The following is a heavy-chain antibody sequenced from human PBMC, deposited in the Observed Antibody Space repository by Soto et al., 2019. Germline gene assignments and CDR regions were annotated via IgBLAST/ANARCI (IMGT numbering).Heavy chain of an antibody. Sequence: SVKVSCKASGGTFSSYAISWVRQAPGQGLEWMGGIIPIFGTANYAQKIQGRVTITADESTSTAYMELSSLRSEDTAVYYCASGTYYDFWSGYYLAPPYWGQGTLVTVSS. D-gene: IGHD3-3*01. CDR2: IIPIFGTA. J-gene: IGHJ4*02. V-gene: IGHV1-69*13. CDR3: ASGTYYDFWSGYYLAPPY. CDR1: GGTFSSYA.